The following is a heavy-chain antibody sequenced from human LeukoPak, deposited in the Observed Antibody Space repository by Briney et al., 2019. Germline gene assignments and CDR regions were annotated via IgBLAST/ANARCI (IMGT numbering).Heavy chain of an antibody. D-gene: IGHD2-21*02. Sequence: SETLSLTCAVYGGSFSGYYWSWIRQPPGKGLEWIGEIYHSGSTNYNPSLKSRVTISVDKSKNQFSLKLSSVTAADTAVYYCASLSGGDGKGDYWGQGTLVTVSS. J-gene: IGHJ4*02. CDR1: GGSFSGYY. CDR2: IYHSGST. V-gene: IGHV4-34*01. CDR3: ASLSGGDGKGDY.